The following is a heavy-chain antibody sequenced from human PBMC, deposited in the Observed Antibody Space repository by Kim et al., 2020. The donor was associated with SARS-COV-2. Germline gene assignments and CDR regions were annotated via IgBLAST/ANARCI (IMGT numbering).Heavy chain of an antibody. J-gene: IGHJ4*02. Sequence: SETLSLTCAVSGGSFSGYYWSWIRQPPGKGLEWIGEINHSGSTNYNPSLKSRVTISVDTSKNQFSLKLSSVTAADTAVYYCARSWGGGSCRLDYWGQGTLVTVSS. CDR2: INHSGST. V-gene: IGHV4-34*01. CDR1: GGSFSGYY. D-gene: IGHD2-15*01. CDR3: ARSWGGGSCRLDY.